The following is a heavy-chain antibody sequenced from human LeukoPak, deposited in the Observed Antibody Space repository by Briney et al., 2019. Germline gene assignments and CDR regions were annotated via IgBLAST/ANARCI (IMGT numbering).Heavy chain of an antibody. V-gene: IGHV4-34*01. Sequence: SETLSLTCAVYGGSFSGYYWSWIRQPPGKGLEWIGEINHSGSTNYNPSLKSRVTISVDTSKNQFSLKLSSVTAADTAVYYCARDLTLYDILTGYYTGPTAYDYWGQGTLVTVSS. CDR1: GGSFSGYY. J-gene: IGHJ4*02. D-gene: IGHD3-9*01. CDR3: ARDLTLYDILTGYYTGPTAYDY. CDR2: INHSGST.